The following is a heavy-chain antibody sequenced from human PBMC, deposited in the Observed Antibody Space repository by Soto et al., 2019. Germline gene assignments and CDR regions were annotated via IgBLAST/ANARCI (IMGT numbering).Heavy chain of an antibody. CDR1: GFTFSSYG. Sequence: GGSLRLSCAASGFTFSSYGMHLVRQAPGKGLEWVAVIWYDGSNKYYADSVKGRFTISRDNSKNTLYLQMNSLRAEDTAVYYCARDLLNWNCSFDYWGQGTLVTVSS. J-gene: IGHJ4*02. V-gene: IGHV3-33*01. D-gene: IGHD1-7*01. CDR3: ARDLLNWNCSFDY. CDR2: IWYDGSNK.